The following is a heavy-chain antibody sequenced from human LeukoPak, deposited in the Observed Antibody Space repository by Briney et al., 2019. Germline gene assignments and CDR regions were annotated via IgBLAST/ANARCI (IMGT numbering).Heavy chain of an antibody. Sequence: GGSLRLSCAASGFTFSSYAMSWVRQAPGKGPEWVSAISGSGGSTYYADSVKGRFTISRDNSKNTLYLQMNSLRAEDTAVYYCAKDLGYCSGGSCSLFDYWGQGTLVTVSS. J-gene: IGHJ4*02. CDR2: ISGSGGST. CDR3: AKDLGYCSGGSCSLFDY. V-gene: IGHV3-23*01. CDR1: GFTFSSYA. D-gene: IGHD2-15*01.